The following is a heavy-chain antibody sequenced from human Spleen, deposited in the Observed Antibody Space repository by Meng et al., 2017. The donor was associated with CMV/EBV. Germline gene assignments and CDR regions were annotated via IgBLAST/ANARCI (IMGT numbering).Heavy chain of an antibody. J-gene: IGHJ4*02. CDR1: FSGYY. CDR3: ARWVGSTVPRAHRAWGYFDN. CDR2: INHSGST. Sequence: FSGYYWSWIRQPPGKGLEWIGEINHSGSTNYNPSLKSRVTISVDTSKNQFSLKLTSVTAADTAVYYCARWVGSTVPRAHRAWGYFDNWGQGTLVTVSS. V-gene: IGHV4-34*01. D-gene: IGHD2-2*01.